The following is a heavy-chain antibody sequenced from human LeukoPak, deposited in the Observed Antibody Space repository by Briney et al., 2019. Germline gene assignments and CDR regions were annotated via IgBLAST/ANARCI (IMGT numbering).Heavy chain of an antibody. D-gene: IGHD3-22*01. CDR3: AGRSTYYYDSSGYP. Sequence: GGSLRLSCVASGFTFSDYYMSWIRQAPGKGLEWVSYISSSGGTIYYADSVKGRFTISRDNAKNSLYLQMNSLRAEDTAVYYCAGRSTYYYDSSGYPWGQGTLVTVSS. V-gene: IGHV3-11*01. CDR2: ISSSGGTI. CDR1: GFTFSDYY. J-gene: IGHJ5*02.